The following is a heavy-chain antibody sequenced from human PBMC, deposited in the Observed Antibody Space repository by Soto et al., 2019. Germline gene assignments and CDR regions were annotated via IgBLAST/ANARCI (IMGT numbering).Heavy chain of an antibody. Sequence: ELQLVESGGGLVKPGGSLRLSCAASGFTFSNAWMNWVRQAPGKGLEWVGRIRSKTDGGTTDYAAPVQGRFIISRDDSKITLYLQMNSLKSEDTAVYYCTTKRRIEATDYCGQGTLVTVSS. CDR3: TTKRRIEATDY. CDR1: GFTFSNAW. CDR2: IRSKTDGGTT. D-gene: IGHD1-26*01. J-gene: IGHJ4*02. V-gene: IGHV3-15*07.